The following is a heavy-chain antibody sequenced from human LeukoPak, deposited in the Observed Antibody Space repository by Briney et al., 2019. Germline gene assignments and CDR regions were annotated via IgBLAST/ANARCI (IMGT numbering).Heavy chain of an antibody. D-gene: IGHD3-16*02. CDR1: GGSISSYY. Sequence: SEILSLTCTVSGGSISSYYWSWIRQPPGKGLEWIGYIYYSGSTNYNPSLKSRVTISVDTSKNQFSLKLSSVTAADTAVYYCARDFSDYVWGSYRHGMDVWGQGTTVTVSS. J-gene: IGHJ6*02. CDR3: ARDFSDYVWGSYRHGMDV. CDR2: IYYSGST. V-gene: IGHV4-59*01.